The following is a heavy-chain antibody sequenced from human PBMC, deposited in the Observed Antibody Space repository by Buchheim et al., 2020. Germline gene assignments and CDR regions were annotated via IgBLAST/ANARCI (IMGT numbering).Heavy chain of an antibody. CDR1: GFTFSSYE. Sequence: EVQLVESGGGLVQPGGSLRLSCAASGFTFSSYEMNWVRQAPGKGLEWVSYISSSGSTIYYADSVKGRFTISRDNAKNSLCLQMNSLRAEDTAVYYCASGYDSSGYYWYYYGMDVWGQGTT. V-gene: IGHV3-48*03. CDR3: ASGYDSSGYYWYYYGMDV. CDR2: ISSSGSTI. J-gene: IGHJ6*02. D-gene: IGHD3-22*01.